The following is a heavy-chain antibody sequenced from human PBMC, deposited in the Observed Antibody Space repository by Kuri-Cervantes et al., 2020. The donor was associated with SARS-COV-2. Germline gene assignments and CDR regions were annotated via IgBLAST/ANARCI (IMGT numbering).Heavy chain of an antibody. D-gene: IGHD2-8*01. Sequence: LSLTCAASGFTFSGSAMHWVRQASGKGLGGVGRIRSKANRYATAYAASVKGRFTISKDDSKNTAYLQMNSLKTEDTAVYYCTRQGVDYWGQGTLVTVSS. V-gene: IGHV3-73*01. J-gene: IGHJ4*02. CDR2: IRSKANRYAT. CDR1: GFTFSGSA. CDR3: TRQGVDY.